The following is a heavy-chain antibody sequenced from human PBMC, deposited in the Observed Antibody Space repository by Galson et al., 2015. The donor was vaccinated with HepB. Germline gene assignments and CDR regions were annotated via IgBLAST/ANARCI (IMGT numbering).Heavy chain of an antibody. J-gene: IGHJ4*02. CDR3: ARLIWRRWLQLGGLDY. CDR1: GFTFRSYA. D-gene: IGHD5-24*01. Sequence: SLRLSCAASGFTFRSYAMHWVRQAPGKGLEWVAVISYDGSNKYYADSVKGRFTISRDNSKNTLYLQMNSLRAEDTAVYYCARLIWRRWLQLGGLDYWGQGTLVTVS. CDR2: ISYDGSNK. V-gene: IGHV3-30-3*01.